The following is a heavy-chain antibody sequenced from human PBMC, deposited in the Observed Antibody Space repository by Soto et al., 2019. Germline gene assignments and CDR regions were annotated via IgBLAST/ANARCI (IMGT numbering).Heavy chain of an antibody. CDR3: ARTTAVPNTLRSRYFFDY. CDR2: VYYSGTT. Sequence: SETLSLTCSVSGGSVSNKTYYWSWIRQPPGMRLEWIGYVYYSGTTKYNPSLKCRVTISVDLSKNHFSLRLSSVTTADTALYYCARTTAVPNTLRSRYFFDYWGQGTLVNVSS. J-gene: IGHJ4*02. CDR1: GGSVSNKTYY. D-gene: IGHD4-17*01. V-gene: IGHV4-61*03.